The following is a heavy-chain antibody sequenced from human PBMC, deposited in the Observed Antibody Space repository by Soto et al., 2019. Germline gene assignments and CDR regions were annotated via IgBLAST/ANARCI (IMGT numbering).Heavy chain of an antibody. CDR3: ARAAGKIVILPADMDLDY. Sequence: GGSLRLSCAASGFTFSSYWMHWVRQVPGKGLVWVSHISDDGRSTNYADSVKGRFTISRDNVKNTLYLQMTSLRAEDTAMYYCARAAGKIVILPADMDLDYWGQGTLVTVSS. D-gene: IGHD2-2*01. CDR2: ISDDGRST. CDR1: GFTFSSYW. V-gene: IGHV3-74*01. J-gene: IGHJ4*02.